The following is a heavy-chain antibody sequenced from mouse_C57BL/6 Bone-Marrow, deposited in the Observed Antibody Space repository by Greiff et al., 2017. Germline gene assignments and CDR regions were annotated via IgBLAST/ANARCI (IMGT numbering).Heavy chain of an antibody. CDR3: ARHDYDYEWAWCAY. Sequence: EVKLMESGGGLVQPGESLKLSCESNEYEFPSHDMSWVRKTPEKRLELVAAIYSDGGSTYYPDTMESRFILSTDNTNKTLYLQMRSLRSVDIASDYCARHDYDYEWAWCAYWGQGTLVTVSA. J-gene: IGHJ3*01. V-gene: IGHV5-2*01. D-gene: IGHD2-4*01. CDR1: EYEFPSHD. CDR2: IYSDGGST.